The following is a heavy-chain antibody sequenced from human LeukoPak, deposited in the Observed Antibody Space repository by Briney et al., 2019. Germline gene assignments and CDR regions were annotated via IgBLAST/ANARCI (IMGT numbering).Heavy chain of an antibody. D-gene: IGHD6-13*01. CDR2: INPNSGDT. CDR3: ARGGGYSYYYYMDV. Sequence: ASVKVSCKASGYTFTGYYMHWVRQAPGQGLEWMGWINPNSGDTHYAQKFQGRVTLTRDTSISTAYMELSRLRSDDTAVYYCARGGGYSYYYYMDVWSKGTTVTVSS. V-gene: IGHV1-2*02. J-gene: IGHJ6*03. CDR1: GYTFTGYY.